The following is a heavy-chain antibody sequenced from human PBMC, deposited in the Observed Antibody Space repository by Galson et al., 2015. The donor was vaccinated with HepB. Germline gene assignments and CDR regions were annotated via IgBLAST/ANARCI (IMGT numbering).Heavy chain of an antibody. D-gene: IGHD3-22*01. J-gene: IGHJ3*02. V-gene: IGHV5-51*01. CDR1: GYSFNTYW. CDR2: IYPGDSDT. CDR3: ARRSMDYYDSRAFDI. Sequence: QSGAEVKKPGESLKISCKGSGYSFNTYWIGWVRQMPGKGLEWMGIIYPGDSDTGYSPSFQGQVTISADKSISTAYLQWSSLKASDTAMYYCARRSMDYYDSRAFDIWGQGTMVTVSS.